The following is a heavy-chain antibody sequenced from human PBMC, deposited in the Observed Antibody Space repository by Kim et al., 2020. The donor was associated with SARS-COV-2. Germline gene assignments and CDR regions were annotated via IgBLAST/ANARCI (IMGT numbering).Heavy chain of an antibody. D-gene: IGHD3-22*01. Sequence: GGSLRLSCAASGFTFSSYSMNWVRQAPGKGLEWVSSISSSSSYIYYADSVKGRFTISRDNAKNSLYLQMNSLRAEDTAVYYCARENRLYYYDSSGSLGYWGQGTLVTVSS. CDR2: ISSSSSYI. J-gene: IGHJ4*02. V-gene: IGHV3-21*01. CDR1: GFTFSSYS. CDR3: ARENRLYYYDSSGSLGY.